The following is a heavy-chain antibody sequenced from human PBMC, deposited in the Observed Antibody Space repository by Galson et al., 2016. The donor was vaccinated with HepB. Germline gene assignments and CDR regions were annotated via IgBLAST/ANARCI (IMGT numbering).Heavy chain of an antibody. D-gene: IGHD4-11*01. V-gene: IGHV3-53*04. Sequence: SLRLSCAASGFTVNTYFMSWVRQAPGKGLEWVSQIYSGGPTYYAESVKGRFTISRHNSNNKLYRQMNSLRPEDTAVYYCARLYSAYASGPPNWYFDLWGRGTLVTVSS. CDR1: GFTVNTYF. CDR3: ARLYSAYASGPPNWYFDL. J-gene: IGHJ2*01. CDR2: IYSGGPT.